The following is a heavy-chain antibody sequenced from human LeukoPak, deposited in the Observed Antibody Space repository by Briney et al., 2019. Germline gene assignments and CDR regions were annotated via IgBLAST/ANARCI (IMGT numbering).Heavy chain of an antibody. Sequence: SETLSLTCTVSGGSISSYYWSWIRQPPGKGLEWIGYIYYSGSTNYNPSLKSRVTISVDTSKNQFSLKLSSVTAADTAVYYCVRAPDDYGDAFDIWGQGTMVTVPS. CDR2: IYYSGST. CDR3: VRAPDDYGDAFDI. J-gene: IGHJ3*02. CDR1: GGSISSYY. V-gene: IGHV4-59*01. D-gene: IGHD4-17*01.